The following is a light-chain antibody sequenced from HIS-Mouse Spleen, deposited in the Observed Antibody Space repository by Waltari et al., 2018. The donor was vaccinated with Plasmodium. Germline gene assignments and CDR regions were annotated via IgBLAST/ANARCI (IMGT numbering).Light chain of an antibody. Sequence: QSALTQPRSVSGSPGQSVTLSCTGTSSDVGGYNYVSWYQQHPGKAPKLMLYDVSKRPSGVPYRFSGSKSGNTASLTISGLQAEDEADYYCCSYAGSYTLVFGGGTKLTVL. V-gene: IGLV2-11*01. J-gene: IGLJ2*01. CDR2: DVS. CDR3: CSYAGSYTLV. CDR1: SSDVGGYNY.